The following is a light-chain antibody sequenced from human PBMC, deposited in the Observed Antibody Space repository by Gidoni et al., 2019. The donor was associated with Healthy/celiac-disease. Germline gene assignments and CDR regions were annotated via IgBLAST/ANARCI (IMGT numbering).Light chain of an antibody. CDR1: TSNIGSNP. CDR2: SNS. V-gene: IGLV1-44*01. CDR3: ATWVDRLNGLT. Sequence: QSVLTQPPSASGTPGQTITISCSECTSNIGSNPVNWYQHIPGASPKLLIYSNSQRPSGVPDRLPGSKSGTSASLAISDLQSEDEADYYCATWVDRLNGLTFGGGTKLTVL. J-gene: IGLJ2*01.